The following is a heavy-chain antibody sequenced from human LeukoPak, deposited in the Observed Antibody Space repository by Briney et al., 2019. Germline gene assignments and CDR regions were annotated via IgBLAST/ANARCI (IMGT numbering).Heavy chain of an antibody. J-gene: IGHJ5*02. CDR2: INHSGST. CDR1: GGSFSGYY. D-gene: IGHD3-10*01. V-gene: IGHV4-34*01. CDR3: ARKSSMVRGANNWFDP. Sequence: SETLSLTCAVYGGSFSGYYWSWIRQPPGKGLEWIGEINHSGSTNYNPSLKSRVTISVDTSKNQFSLKLSSVTAADTAVYYCARKSSMVRGANNWFDPWGQGTLVTVSS.